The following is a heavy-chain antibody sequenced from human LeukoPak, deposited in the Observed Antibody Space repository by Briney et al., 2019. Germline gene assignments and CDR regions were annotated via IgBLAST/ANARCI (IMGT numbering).Heavy chain of an antibody. V-gene: IGHV4-59*08. CDR1: GGSISSYY. J-gene: IGHJ4*02. CDR3: ARHIPNYGSGSYSDY. Sequence: PSETLSLTCIVSGGSISSYYWSWIRQPPGKGLEWIGYIYYSGSTNYNPSLKSRVTISVDTSKNQFSLKLSSVTAADTAVYYCARHIPNYGSGSYSDYWGQGTLVTVSS. D-gene: IGHD3-10*01. CDR2: IYYSGST.